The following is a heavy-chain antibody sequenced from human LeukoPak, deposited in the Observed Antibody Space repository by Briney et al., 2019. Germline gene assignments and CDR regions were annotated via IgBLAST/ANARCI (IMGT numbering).Heavy chain of an antibody. CDR3: AKDLGYCTNAVCQYYYYGMDV. Sequence: GGSLRLSCAASGFTFSSYGMHRVRQAPGKGLEWVAVISYDGSNKYYADSVKGRFTISRDNSKNTLYLQMNSLRAEDTAVYYCAKDLGYCTNAVCQYYYYGMDVWGQGTTVTVSS. D-gene: IGHD2-8*01. CDR1: GFTFSSYG. CDR2: ISYDGSNK. J-gene: IGHJ6*02. V-gene: IGHV3-30*18.